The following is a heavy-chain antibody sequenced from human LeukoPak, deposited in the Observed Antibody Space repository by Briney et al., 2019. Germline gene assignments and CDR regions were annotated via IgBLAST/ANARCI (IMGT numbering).Heavy chain of an antibody. Sequence: ASVKVSCTASVYTFTGYYMHWVRHAPVQGLEWMGWSNPNSGGTNYAQKFQARVTMTRDTSISTAYMALSRLRSDRTAVYFCAREWELLSIDYWGQGSLVSVSS. D-gene: IGHD1-26*01. J-gene: IGHJ4*02. CDR1: VYTFTGYY. CDR3: AREWELLSIDY. V-gene: IGHV1-2*02. CDR2: SNPNSGGT.